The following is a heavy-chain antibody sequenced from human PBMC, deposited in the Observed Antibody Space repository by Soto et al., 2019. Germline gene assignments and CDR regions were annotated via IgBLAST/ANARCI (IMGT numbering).Heavy chain of an antibody. J-gene: IGHJ6*03. CDR1: GFSFSSYS. V-gene: IGHV3-21*01. Sequence: GGSLRLSCAASGFSFSSYSMNWVRQAPGKGLEWVSFISSSSSYIYYADSMKGRFTISRDNAKNSLYLQMNSLRAEDTAVYYCARDRLPNYDFWSGRSMDVWGKGTTVTVSS. CDR3: ARDRLPNYDFWSGRSMDV. CDR2: ISSSSSYI. D-gene: IGHD3-3*01.